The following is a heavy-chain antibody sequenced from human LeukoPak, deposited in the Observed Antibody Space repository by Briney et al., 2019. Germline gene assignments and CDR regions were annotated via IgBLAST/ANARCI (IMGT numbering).Heavy chain of an antibody. CDR2: ISGSGGST. CDR1: GFTFSSYG. V-gene: IGHV3-23*01. CDR3: ARVADYYGSGSYYSYAAWGEYYYYYYYMDV. Sequence: HPGGTLRLSCAASGFTFSSYGMSWVRQAPGKGLEWVSAISGSGGSTYYADSVKGRFTISRDNAKNSLYLQMNSLRAEDTAVYYCARVADYYGSGSYYSYAAWGEYYYYYYYMDVWGKGTTVTISS. D-gene: IGHD3-10*01. J-gene: IGHJ6*03.